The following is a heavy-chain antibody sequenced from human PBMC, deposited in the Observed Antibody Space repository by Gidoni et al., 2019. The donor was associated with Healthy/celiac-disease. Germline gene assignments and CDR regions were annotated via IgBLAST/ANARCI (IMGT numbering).Heavy chain of an antibody. V-gene: IGHV3-23*01. CDR2: ISGSGGST. Sequence: EVQLLESGGGLVQPGGSLRLSCAAAGFTFSSYAMSWVRQAPGKGLEWVSAISGSGGSTYYADSVKGRFTISRDNSKNTLYLQMNSLRAEDTAVYYCAKDLTIFGVVIDYWGQGTLVTVSS. CDR3: AKDLTIFGVVIDY. D-gene: IGHD3-3*01. J-gene: IGHJ4*02. CDR1: GFTFSSYA.